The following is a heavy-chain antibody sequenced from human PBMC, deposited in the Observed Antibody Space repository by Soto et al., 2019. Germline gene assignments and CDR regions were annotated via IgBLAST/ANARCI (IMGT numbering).Heavy chain of an antibody. CDR2: IYSCGST. Sequence: QVQLQESGPGLVKPSETLSLTCTVSGGSINSYYWSWIRQPAGQGLEWIGRIYSCGSTNYNPSLQRRLTVSVDPSNNQVSLKLSSVTAADTDVYYWARGPGVCGDLSLDYWGQGTLGTVS. D-gene: IGHD3-10*02. J-gene: IGHJ4*02. CDR1: GGSINSYY. V-gene: IGHV4-4*07. CDR3: ARGPGVCGDLSLDY.